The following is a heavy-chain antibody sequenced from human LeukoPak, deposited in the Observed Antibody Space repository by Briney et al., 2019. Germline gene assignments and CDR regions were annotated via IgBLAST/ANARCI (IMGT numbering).Heavy chain of an antibody. CDR3: ARIGSGSYLGYFLDY. CDR1: GFTFSSYW. CDR2: IKQDGSEK. V-gene: IGHV3-7*01. D-gene: IGHD3-10*01. Sequence: GGSLRLSCAASGFTFSSYWMSWVRQAPGKGLGWVANIKQDGSEKYYVDSVKGRFTISRDNAKNSLYLQMNSLRAEDTAVFYCARIGSGSYLGYFLDYWGQGTLVTVSS. J-gene: IGHJ4*02.